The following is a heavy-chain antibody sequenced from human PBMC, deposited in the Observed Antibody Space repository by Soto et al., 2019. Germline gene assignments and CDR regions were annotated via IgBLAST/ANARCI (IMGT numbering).Heavy chain of an antibody. CDR1: GFDVSSNY. CDR3: AGRTYG. J-gene: IGHJ3*01. CDR2: IYSGGTT. D-gene: IGHD1-26*01. V-gene: IGHV3-53*04. Sequence: EVQLVESGGGLVQPGGSLRLSCAASGFDVSSNYMSWVRQAPGKGLEWVSLIYSGGTTYYADSVKGRFTISRHSSKNTLYLQMNSLRVEDTAVDCCAGRTYGWGQGTMVTVSA.